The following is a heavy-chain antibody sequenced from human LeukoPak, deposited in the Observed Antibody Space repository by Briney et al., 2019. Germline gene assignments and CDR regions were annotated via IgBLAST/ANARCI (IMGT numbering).Heavy chain of an antibody. CDR2: ISSSGSTI. D-gene: IGHD3-22*01. Sequence: GGSLRLSRAASGFTFSSYSMNWVRQAPGKGLEWVSYISSSGSTIYYADSVKGRFTISRDNAKNSLYLQMNSLRAEDTAVYYCARTFYYYDSVGYYYPFDYWGQGTLVTVSS. V-gene: IGHV3-48*04. CDR1: GFTFSSYS. J-gene: IGHJ4*02. CDR3: ARTFYYYDSVGYYYPFDY.